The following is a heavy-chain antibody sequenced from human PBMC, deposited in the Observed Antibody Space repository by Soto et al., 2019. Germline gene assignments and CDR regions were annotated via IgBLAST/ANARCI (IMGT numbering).Heavy chain of an antibody. D-gene: IGHD6-19*01. CDR3: TTYEWLNYYHYGMDV. V-gene: IGHV3-15*01. CDR1: GFTFSNAW. CDR2: IKSKTDGGTT. Sequence: GGSLRLSCAASGFTFSNAWMSWVRQAPGKGLEWVGRIKSKTDGGTTDYAAPVKGRFTISRDDSKNTLYLQMNSLKTEDTAVYYCTTYEWLNYYHYGMDVWGQGTTVTVSS. J-gene: IGHJ6*02.